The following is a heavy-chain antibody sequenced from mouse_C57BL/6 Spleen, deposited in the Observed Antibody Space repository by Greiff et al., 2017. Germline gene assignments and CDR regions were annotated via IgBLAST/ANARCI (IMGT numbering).Heavy chain of an antibody. Sequence: VQLQQPGAELVRPGTSVKLSCKASGYTFTSYWMHWVKQRPGQGLEWIGVIDPSDSYTNYNQKFKGKATLTVDTSSSTAYMQLSSLTSEDSAVYYWARGRITTRYYYAMDYWGQGTSVTVSS. CDR1: GYTFTSYW. D-gene: IGHD2-4*01. J-gene: IGHJ4*01. CDR3: ARGRITTRYYYAMDY. CDR2: IDPSDSYT. V-gene: IGHV1-59*01.